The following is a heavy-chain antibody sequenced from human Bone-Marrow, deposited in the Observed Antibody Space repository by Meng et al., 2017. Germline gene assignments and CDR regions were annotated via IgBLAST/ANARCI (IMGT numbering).Heavy chain of an antibody. J-gene: IGHJ2*01. CDR2: IYWNDDK. Sequence: SGPMLVKPTQTLTLTCTFSGFSLSTSGVGVGWIRQPPGKALEWLALIYWNDDKRYSPSLKSRLTITKDTSKNQVVLTMTNMDPVDTATYYCAHSYGYVWYFDLWGRGTLVTVSS. V-gene: IGHV2-5*01. CDR1: GFSLSTSGVG. CDR3: AHSYGYVWYFDL. D-gene: IGHD5-18*01.